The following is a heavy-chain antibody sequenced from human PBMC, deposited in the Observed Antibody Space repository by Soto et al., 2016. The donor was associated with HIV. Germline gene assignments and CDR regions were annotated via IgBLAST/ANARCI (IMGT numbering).Heavy chain of an antibody. V-gene: IGHV1-69-2*01. Sequence: EVQMEQSGTEVKQPGATVKISCKVSGYTFTDYYIHWVLQAPGKGLEWMGFVDPEDGETLYAEKFQGRVTITADTSTNIVYMELSSLRSEDTAVYYCASGSGNYYDSSGYYSHFDYWGQGTLVTVSS. CDR1: GYTFTDYY. D-gene: IGHD3-22*01. CDR3: ASGSGNYYDSSGYYSHFDY. J-gene: IGHJ4*02. CDR2: VDPEDGET.